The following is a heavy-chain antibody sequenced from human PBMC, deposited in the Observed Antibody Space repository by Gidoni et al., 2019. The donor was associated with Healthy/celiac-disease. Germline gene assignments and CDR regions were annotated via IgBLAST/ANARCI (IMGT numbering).Heavy chain of an antibody. V-gene: IGHV4-34*01. D-gene: IGHD6-13*01. CDR1: GGSFSGYY. CDR2: INHSGST. Sequence: QVQLQQWGAGLLKPSETLSLTCAVYGGSFSGYYWSWIRQPPGKGLEWIGEINHSGSTNYNPSLKSRVTISVDTSKNQFSLKLSSVTAADTAVYYCARGFLAAAGLWYYYYYYGMDVWGQGTTVTVSS. CDR3: ARGFLAAAGLWYYYYYYGMDV. J-gene: IGHJ6*02.